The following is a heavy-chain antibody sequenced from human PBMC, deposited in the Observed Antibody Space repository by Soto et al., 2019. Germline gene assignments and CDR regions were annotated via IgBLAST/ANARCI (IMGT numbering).Heavy chain of an antibody. D-gene: IGHD2-15*01. J-gene: IGHJ3*02. Sequence: QVHLVQSGAEVKKPGDSVKVSCKASGYTFINYGISWVRQAPGLGLEWLGWKRPDDSRTHYTYTRTHYAQKSEGRVTLTTDTSPTTAHLELRSLKSDDTAMYYFARDYFCNTGRCNDCFDIWGQGTKVTVSS. CDR1: GYTFINYG. CDR3: ARDYFCNTGRCNDCFDI. CDR2: KRPDDSRT. V-gene: IGHV1-18*01.